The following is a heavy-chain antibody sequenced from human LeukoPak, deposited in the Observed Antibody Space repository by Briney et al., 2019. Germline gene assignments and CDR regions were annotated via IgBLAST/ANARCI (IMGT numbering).Heavy chain of an antibody. J-gene: IGHJ3*02. CDR3: ARLGGNHPIDAFDI. CDR2: INHSGST. Sequence: GSLRLSCAASGFTFSSFWMSWIRQVPGKGLEWIGEINHSGSTNYNPSLKSRVTISVDTSKNQFSLKLSSVTAADTAVYYCARLGGNHPIDAFDIWGQGTMVTVSS. CDR1: GFTFSSFW. D-gene: IGHD4-23*01. V-gene: IGHV4-34*08.